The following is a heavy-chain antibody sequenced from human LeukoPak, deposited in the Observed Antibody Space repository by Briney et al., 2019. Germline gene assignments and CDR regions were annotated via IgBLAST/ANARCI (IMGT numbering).Heavy chain of an antibody. CDR3: ARERPRDGKPRGNSSSWSSTDY. D-gene: IGHD6-13*01. J-gene: IGHJ4*02. Sequence: GGSLRLSCAASGFTFSSYAMHWVRQAPGKGLEWVAVISYDGSNKYYADSVKGRFTISRDNSKNTLYLQMNSLRAEDTAVYYCARERPRDGKPRGNSSSWSSTDYWGQGTLVTVSS. CDR2: ISYDGSNK. CDR1: GFTFSSYA. V-gene: IGHV3-30*04.